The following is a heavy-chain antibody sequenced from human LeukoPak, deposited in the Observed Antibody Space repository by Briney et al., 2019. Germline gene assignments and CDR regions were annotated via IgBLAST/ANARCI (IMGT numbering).Heavy chain of an antibody. D-gene: IGHD3-3*01. CDR3: ARGPLRFLEWLLGAFDY. Sequence: PGGSLRLSCAASGFTFSSYSMNWVRQAPGKGLEWVSSISSSSSYIYYADSVKGRFTISRDNAKNSLYLQMNSLRAEDTAVYYCARGPLRFLEWLLGAFDYWGQGTLVTVSS. J-gene: IGHJ4*02. CDR1: GFTFSSYS. V-gene: IGHV3-21*01. CDR2: ISSSSSYI.